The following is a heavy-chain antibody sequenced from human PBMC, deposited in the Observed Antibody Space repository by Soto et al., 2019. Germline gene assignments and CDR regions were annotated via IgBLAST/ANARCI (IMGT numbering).Heavy chain of an antibody. CDR2: IYYSGST. CDR1: GGSISSYY. J-gene: IGHJ4*02. Sequence: TSETLSLTCTVSGGSISSYYLSWIRQPPGKGLEWIGYIYYSGSTNYNPSLKSRVTISVDTSKNQFSLKLSSVTAADTAVYYCARRPGGSGSSFFDYWGQGTLVTVSS. CDR3: ARRPGGSGSSFFDY. D-gene: IGHD3-10*01. V-gene: IGHV4-59*01.